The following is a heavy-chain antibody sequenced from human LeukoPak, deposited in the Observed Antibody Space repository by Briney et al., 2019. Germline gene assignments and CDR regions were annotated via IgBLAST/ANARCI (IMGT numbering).Heavy chain of an antibody. Sequence: GGSLRLSCAASGFTFRSSSMNWVRQAPGKGLEWVSSNSGSSSYIYYADSVKGRFTISRDNAKNSLYLQMNSLRAEDTAVYYCARGRNTAMDPYFDYWGQGTLVTVSS. D-gene: IGHD5-18*01. J-gene: IGHJ4*02. CDR1: GFTFRSSS. CDR2: NSGSSSYI. CDR3: ARGRNTAMDPYFDY. V-gene: IGHV3-21*01.